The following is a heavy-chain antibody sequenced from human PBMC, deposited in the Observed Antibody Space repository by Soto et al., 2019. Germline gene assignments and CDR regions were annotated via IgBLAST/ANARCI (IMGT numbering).Heavy chain of an antibody. J-gene: IGHJ6*02. CDR2: IKRKIDGEAT. CDR1: GFSFSNAW. D-gene: IGHD2-15*01. V-gene: IGHV3-15*07. CDR3: TTGSVEGV. Sequence: EVQLVESGGGLVKPGGSLRLSCAASGFSFSNAWMNWVRQAPGKGLEWVGRIKRKIDGEATDYAGPVKGRFTVFRDDSKSALYLQMSSLKGDDTAVYYCTTGSVEGVWGQGTTGTVS.